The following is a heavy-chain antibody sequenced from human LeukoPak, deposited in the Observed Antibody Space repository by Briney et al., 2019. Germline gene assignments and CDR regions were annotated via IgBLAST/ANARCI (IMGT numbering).Heavy chain of an antibody. D-gene: IGHD3-22*01. J-gene: IGHJ4*02. CDR2: IYYSGST. CDR3: ATGYDSSGYYYVPLDY. V-gene: IGHV4-31*03. CDR1: GGSVSSGGYY. Sequence: SETLSLTCTVSGGSVSSGGYYWSWIRQHPGTGLEWIGYIYYSGSTYYNPSLKSRVTISVDTSKNQFSLKLSSVTAADTAVYYCATGYDSSGYYYVPLDYWGQGTLVTVSS.